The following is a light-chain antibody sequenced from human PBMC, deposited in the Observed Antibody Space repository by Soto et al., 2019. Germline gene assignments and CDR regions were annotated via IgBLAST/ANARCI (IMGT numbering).Light chain of an antibody. CDR3: NSFTSSSTVV. CDR2: EVI. J-gene: IGLJ2*01. V-gene: IGLV2-14*01. Sequence: QSALTQPASVSGSPGQSITISCTGTSSDVGGYNFVSWYQHHPGKAPKLIIYEVINRPSGVSNRFSGSKSGNTASLTISGLQAVDEADYYCNSFTSSSTVVFGGGTKLTVL. CDR1: SSDVGGYNF.